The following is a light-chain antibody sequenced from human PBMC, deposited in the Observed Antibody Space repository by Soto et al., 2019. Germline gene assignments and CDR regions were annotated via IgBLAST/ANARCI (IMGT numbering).Light chain of an antibody. CDR2: EVN. Sequence: QSALTQPASVSGSPGQSITMSCTGTSSDVGGYNYVSWYQHHPGKAPKLIIYEVNNRPSGVSNRFSGSKSGNTASLTISGLQAEDEADYYCSSYTTSSTLVFGGGTKVTVL. J-gene: IGLJ3*02. V-gene: IGLV2-14*01. CDR1: SSDVGGYNY. CDR3: SSYTTSSTLV.